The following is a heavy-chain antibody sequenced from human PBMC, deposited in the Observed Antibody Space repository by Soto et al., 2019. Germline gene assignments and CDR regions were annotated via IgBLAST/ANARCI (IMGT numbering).Heavy chain of an antibody. CDR1: GFTFSSYA. CDR3: AKHQGAMIVVVITTRLGYYGMDV. CDR2: ISGSGGST. V-gene: IGHV3-23*01. J-gene: IGHJ6*02. D-gene: IGHD3-22*01. Sequence: PGGSLRLSCAASGFTFSSYAMSWVRQAPGKGLEWVSAISGSGGSTYYADSVKGRFTISRDNSKNTLYLQMNSLRDEDTAVYYCAKHQGAMIVVVITTRLGYYGMDVWGQGTTVTVSS.